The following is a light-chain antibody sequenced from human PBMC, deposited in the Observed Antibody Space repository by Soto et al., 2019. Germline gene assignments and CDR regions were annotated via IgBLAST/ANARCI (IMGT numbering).Light chain of an antibody. V-gene: IGLV2-8*01. J-gene: IGLJ2*01. CDR1: SSDLGAYNS. Sequence: QSALTQPPSASGSPGQSVTISCTGTSSDLGAYNSVSWYQQYPGKAPKLMIYEVNKRPSGVPDRFSGSRSGNTASLTVSGLQADDEADYYCSSYAGSNSVVFGGGTKLTVL. CDR3: SSYAGSNSVV. CDR2: EVN.